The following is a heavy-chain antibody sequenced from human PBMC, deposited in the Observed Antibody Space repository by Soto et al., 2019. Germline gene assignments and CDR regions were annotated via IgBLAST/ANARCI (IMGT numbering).Heavy chain of an antibody. CDR1: GYSFTSYW. D-gene: IGHD2-2*02. CDR2: IDPSDSST. Sequence: GESLKISCKGSGYSFTSYWITWVRQMPGKGLEWMGRIDPSDSSTNYSPSFQGHVTISADKSITTAYLQWSSLKASDTAMYYCARNRGGQYIVVVSAIIRAFYGMAVWGQGPTVTVSS. V-gene: IGHV5-10-1*01. J-gene: IGHJ6*02. CDR3: ARNRGGQYIVVVSAIIRAFYGMAV.